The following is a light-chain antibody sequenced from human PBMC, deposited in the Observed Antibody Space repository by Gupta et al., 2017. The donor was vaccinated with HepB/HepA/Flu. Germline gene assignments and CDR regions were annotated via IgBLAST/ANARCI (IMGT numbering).Light chain of an antibody. CDR3: QQYGSSPLFT. CDR2: GAS. J-gene: IGKJ3*01. CDR1: QRVSSSY. V-gene: IGKV3-20*01. Sequence: LSPGERATLSCRASQRVSSSYLAWYQQKPGQAPRLLIYGASSRATGIPDRFSGSGSGTDFTLTISRREPEDFAVYYCQQYGSSPLFTFGHGTKVDIK.